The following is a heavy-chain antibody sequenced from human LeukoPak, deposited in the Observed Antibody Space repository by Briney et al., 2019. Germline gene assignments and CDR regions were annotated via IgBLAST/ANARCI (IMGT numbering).Heavy chain of an antibody. D-gene: IGHD2-2*01. CDR3: ARVKGGYCTSISCYPLTYYGMDV. J-gene: IGHJ6*02. Sequence: ASVKVSCKASGGTFSSYAISWVRQAPGQGLEWMGRIIPIRGIANYAQKFQGRVTITADKSTSTAYMELSSLRSEDTAVYYCARVKGGYCTSISCYPLTYYGMDVWGQGTTVTVSS. V-gene: IGHV1-69*04. CDR1: GGTFSSYA. CDR2: IIPIRGIA.